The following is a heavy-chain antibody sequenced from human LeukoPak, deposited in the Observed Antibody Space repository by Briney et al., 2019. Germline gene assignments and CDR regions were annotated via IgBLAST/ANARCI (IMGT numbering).Heavy chain of an antibody. V-gene: IGHV1-8*03. D-gene: IGHD6-13*01. J-gene: IGHJ5*02. CDR3: ARSPANRGAARASGRLVNWFDP. Sequence: ASVKVSCKASGYTFTSYDINWVRQATGQGLEWMGWMNPNSGNTGYAQRFQGRVTITRNTSIGTAYMELSSLRSEDTAVYYCARSPANRGAARASGRLVNWFDPWGQGTLVTVSS. CDR2: MNPNSGNT. CDR1: GYTFTSYD.